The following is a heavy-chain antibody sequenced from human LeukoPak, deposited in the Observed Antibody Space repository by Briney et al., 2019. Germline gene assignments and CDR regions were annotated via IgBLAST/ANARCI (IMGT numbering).Heavy chain of an antibody. D-gene: IGHD5-12*01. CDR1: GFTFTSSA. CDR2: IVVGSGNT. Sequence: GTSVKVSCKASGFTFTSSAMQWVRQARGQRLEWIGWIVVGSGNTNYAQKFQGRVTITTDESTSTAYMELSSLRSEDTAVYYCARGSYGYDGTHDYAYYYYMDVWGKGTTVTVSS. J-gene: IGHJ6*03. V-gene: IGHV1-58*02. CDR3: ARGSYGYDGTHDYAYYYYMDV.